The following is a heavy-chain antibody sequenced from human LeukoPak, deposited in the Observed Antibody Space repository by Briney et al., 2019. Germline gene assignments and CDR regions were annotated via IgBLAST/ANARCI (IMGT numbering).Heavy chain of an antibody. CDR2: INPSDGST. CDR1: GYTFTSYY. CDR3: ARERYYYDSRGYTTSEGKLDY. Sequence: ASVKVSCKASGYTFTSYYMHWVRQAPGQGLEWMGIINPSDGSTSYAQKFQGRVTMTRDTSTSTVYMELSSLRSEDTAVYYCARERYYYDSRGYTTSEGKLDYWGQGTLCTVSS. D-gene: IGHD3-22*01. J-gene: IGHJ4*02. V-gene: IGHV1-46*01.